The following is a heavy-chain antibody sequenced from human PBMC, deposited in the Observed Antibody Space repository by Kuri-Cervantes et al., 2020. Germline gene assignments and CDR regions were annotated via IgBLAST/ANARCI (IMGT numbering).Heavy chain of an antibody. CDR3: ARDRGVYSYGLNY. D-gene: IGHD5-18*01. Sequence: GESLKISCAASGFTFSDYYMSWVRQAPGKGLEWVSAISGSGGSTYYADSVKGRFTISRDNSKNTLYLQMNSLRAEDTAVYYCARDRGVYSYGLNYWGQGTLVTVSS. V-gene: IGHV3-23*01. CDR1: GFTFSDYY. CDR2: ISGSGGST. J-gene: IGHJ4*02.